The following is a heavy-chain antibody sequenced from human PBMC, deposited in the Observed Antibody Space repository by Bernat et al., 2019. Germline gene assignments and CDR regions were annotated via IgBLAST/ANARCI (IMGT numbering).Heavy chain of an antibody. V-gene: IGHV3-48*02. J-gene: IGHJ4*02. CDR1: GFTFSSYS. Sequence: EVQLVESGGGLVQPGGSLRLSCAASGFTFSSYSMNWVRQAPGKGLEWVAYISTSSNTLDYADSVKGRFTVSRDNARNSLFLQMNSLRDEDTAMYYCARLRGYSYGYADFWGQGTLGTVPS. CDR3: ARLRGYSYGYADF. CDR2: ISTSSNTL. D-gene: IGHD5-18*01.